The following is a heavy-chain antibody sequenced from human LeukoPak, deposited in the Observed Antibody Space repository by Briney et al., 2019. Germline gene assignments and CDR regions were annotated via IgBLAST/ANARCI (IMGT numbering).Heavy chain of an antibody. CDR3: AREATAGSYGLDY. CDR2: INPNSGGT. CDR1: GYTFTGYY. J-gene: IGHJ4*02. V-gene: IGHV1-2*02. Sequence: GASVKVSCKASGYTFTGYYMHWVRQAPGQGLEWMGWINPNSGGTNYAQKFQGRVTMTRDTSNSTAYMELSRLRSDDTAVYYCAREATAGSYGLDYWGQGTLVTVSS. D-gene: IGHD5-18*01.